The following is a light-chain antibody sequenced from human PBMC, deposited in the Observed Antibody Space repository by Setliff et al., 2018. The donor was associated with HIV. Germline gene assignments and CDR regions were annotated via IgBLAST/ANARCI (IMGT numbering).Light chain of an antibody. Sequence: EIVLTQSPGTLSLSPGERATLSCWASQSVSSSYLAWYQQKPGQAPGLLIYGASNRATGIPDRFSGSGSGTDFTLTISRLEPEDFAVYCCLQYTSTLSGFTFGPGTKVDIK. CDR3: LQYTSTLSGFT. CDR2: GAS. J-gene: IGKJ3*01. CDR1: QSVSSSY. V-gene: IGKV3-20*01.